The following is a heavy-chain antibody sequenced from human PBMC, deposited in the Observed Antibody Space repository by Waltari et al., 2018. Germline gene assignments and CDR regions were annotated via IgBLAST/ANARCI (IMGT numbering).Heavy chain of an antibody. V-gene: IGHV3-74*01. J-gene: IGHJ4*02. Sequence: VQLVESGGGLVQPGGSLRLSGAASGFDFSTFWMHWVRQAPGKGLGGVSRINSDDVTTSYADSVKGRFTISRDNGRNTVYLKMNDLGVDDTAVYYCTRGGSRGFDHWGQGTLVTVSS. CDR2: INSDDVTT. CDR3: TRGGSRGFDH. CDR1: GFDFSTFW. D-gene: IGHD3-16*01.